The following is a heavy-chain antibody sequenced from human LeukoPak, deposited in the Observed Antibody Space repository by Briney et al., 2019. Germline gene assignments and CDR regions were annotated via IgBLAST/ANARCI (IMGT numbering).Heavy chain of an antibody. V-gene: IGHV4-30-4*01. CDR3: ARAGGFFSPFGY. Sequence: SQTLSLTCTVSGVSISSGDYYWSWIRQPPGKGLEWIGYIYYSGSTYYNPSLKSRVTISVDTSKNQFSLKLSSVTAADTAVYYCARAGGFFSPFGYWGQGTLVTVSS. CDR2: IYYSGST. J-gene: IGHJ4*02. D-gene: IGHD3-16*01. CDR1: GVSISSGDYY.